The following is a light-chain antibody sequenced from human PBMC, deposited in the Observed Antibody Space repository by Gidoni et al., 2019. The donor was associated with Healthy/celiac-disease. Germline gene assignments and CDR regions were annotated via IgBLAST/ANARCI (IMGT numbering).Light chain of an antibody. V-gene: IGKV1-39*01. CDR3: QQSYITLFT. CDR1: QSISSY. J-gene: IGKJ3*01. CDR2: AAS. Sequence: DIQMTQSPSSLSASVGDRVTITCRASQSISSYLNWYQQKPGKAPKLLIYAASSLQSWVPSRFSGSGSGTDFTLTISSLQPEDFATYYCQQSYITLFTFGPGTKVDIK.